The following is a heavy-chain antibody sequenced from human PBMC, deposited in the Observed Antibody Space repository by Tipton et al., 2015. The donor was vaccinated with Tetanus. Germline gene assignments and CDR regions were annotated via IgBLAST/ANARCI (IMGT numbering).Heavy chain of an antibody. CDR1: GGSISSYY. Sequence: LRLSCTVSGGSISSYYWSWIRQPPGKGLEWIGYIYYSGSTNYNPSLRSRVTISVDTSENQFSLKLSSVTAADTAVYYCARANFDFSKKGPFDSWGQGILVIVSA. CDR3: ARANFDFSKKGPFDS. V-gene: IGHV4-59*01. D-gene: IGHD3-3*01. CDR2: IYYSGST. J-gene: IGHJ4*02.